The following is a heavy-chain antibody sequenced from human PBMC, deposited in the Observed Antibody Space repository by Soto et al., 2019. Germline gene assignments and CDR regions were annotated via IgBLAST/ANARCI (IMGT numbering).Heavy chain of an antibody. CDR3: ARVHCSVAICQLFDY. D-gene: IGHD2-15*01. Sequence: GASVKVSCKASGYTFSDKYIHWVRQAPGQGLEWPGWITPNRGATSSAQTLQGRVTLSRDTSISPASMELTRLRSEDTAVYYCARVHCSVAICQLFDYWGQGTVVTVSS. CDR1: GYTFSDKY. J-gene: IGHJ4*02. V-gene: IGHV1-2*02. CDR2: ITPNRGAT.